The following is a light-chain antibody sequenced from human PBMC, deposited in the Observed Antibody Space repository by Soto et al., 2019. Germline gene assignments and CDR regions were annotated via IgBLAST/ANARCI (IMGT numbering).Light chain of an antibody. CDR3: ATWDSSLTGEV. CDR1: SFNIGNNY. V-gene: IGLV1-51*01. Sequence: QSVLTQPPSVSAAPGQKVTIYCSGSSFNIGNNYVSWFQQLPGTAPKLLIYDSNKRPSGIPDRFSGSKSGTSATLDITGLQTGDEADYYCATWDSSLTGEVFGGGTKVTVL. J-gene: IGLJ2*01. CDR2: DSN.